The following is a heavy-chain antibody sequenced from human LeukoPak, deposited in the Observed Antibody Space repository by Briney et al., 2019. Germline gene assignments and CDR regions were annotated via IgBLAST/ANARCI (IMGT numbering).Heavy chain of an antibody. J-gene: IGHJ4*02. CDR2: ISSSSSYI. V-gene: IGHV3-11*06. Sequence: KTGGSLRLSCAASGFTFSDYYMSWIRQAPGEGLEWVSSISSSSSYIYYADSVKGRFTISRDNAKNSLYLQMNSLRAEDTAVYYCARAGPRGLYSSGWYGGDYFDYWGQGTLVTVSS. CDR1: GFTFSDYY. CDR3: ARAGPRGLYSSGWYGGDYFDY. D-gene: IGHD6-19*01.